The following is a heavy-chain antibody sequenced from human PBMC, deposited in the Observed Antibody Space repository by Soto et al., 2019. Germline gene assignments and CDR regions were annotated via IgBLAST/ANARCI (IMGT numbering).Heavy chain of an antibody. D-gene: IGHD3-22*01. CDR3: ASNRPYYYDSSGYLDY. CDR2: IYYSGST. V-gene: IGHV4-59*06. J-gene: IGHJ4*02. CDR1: GGSISSYY. Sequence: SETLSLTCTVSGGSISSYYWSWIRQPPGKGLEWIGYIYYSGSTYYDPSLKSRVTISVDTSKNQFSLKLSSVTAADTAVYYCASNRPYYYDSSGYLDYWGQGTLVTVSS.